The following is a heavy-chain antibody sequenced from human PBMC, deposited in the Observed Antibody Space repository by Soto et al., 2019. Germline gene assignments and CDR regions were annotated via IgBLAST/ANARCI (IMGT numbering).Heavy chain of an antibody. CDR1: GGSISSGGYY. D-gene: IGHD3-22*01. Sequence: SETLSLTCTVSGGSISSGGYYWSWIRQHPGKGLEWIGYIYYSGSTYYNPSLKSRVTISVDTSKNQFSLKLSSVTAADTAVYYCARDPGTYYYDSSGQDDAFDIWGQGTMVTVSS. J-gene: IGHJ3*02. CDR2: IYYSGST. V-gene: IGHV4-31*03. CDR3: ARDPGTYYYDSSGQDDAFDI.